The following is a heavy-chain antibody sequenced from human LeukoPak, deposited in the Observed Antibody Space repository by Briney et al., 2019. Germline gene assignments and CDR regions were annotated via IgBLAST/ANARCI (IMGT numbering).Heavy chain of an antibody. J-gene: IGHJ4*02. CDR1: GGTFSSYA. V-gene: IGHV1-18*01. CDR3: ARVPGYYDSSGYVSLDY. D-gene: IGHD3-22*01. CDR2: ISAYNGNT. Sequence: ASVKVSCKASGGTFSSYAISWVRQAPGQGLEWMGWISAYNGNTNYAQKLQGRVTMTTDTSTSTAYMELRSLRSDDTAVYYCARVPGYYDSSGYVSLDYWGQGTLVTVSS.